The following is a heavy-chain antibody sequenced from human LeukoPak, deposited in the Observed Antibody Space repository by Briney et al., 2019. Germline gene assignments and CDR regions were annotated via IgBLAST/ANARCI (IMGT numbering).Heavy chain of an antibody. CDR1: GGSISTYY. Sequence: SETLSLTCTVSGGSISTYYWSWIRQPAGKGLEWIGLIYASGSTNYNPSLKSRVTMAVDTSKNQFSLRLSSVTAADTAVYYCARARNYYDNSGYYYEGDAFDIWGQGTMVTVSS. J-gene: IGHJ3*02. D-gene: IGHD3-22*01. CDR3: ARARNYYDNSGYYYEGDAFDI. V-gene: IGHV4-4*07. CDR2: IYASGST.